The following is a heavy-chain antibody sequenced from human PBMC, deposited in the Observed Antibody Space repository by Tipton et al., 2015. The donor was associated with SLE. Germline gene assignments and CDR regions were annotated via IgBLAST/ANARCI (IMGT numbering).Heavy chain of an antibody. D-gene: IGHD1-26*01. J-gene: IGHJ3*02. Sequence: SLRLSCAASGFTFSSYAMHWVRQAPGKGLEWVAVISYDGSNKYYADSVKGRFTISRDNSKNTLYLQMNSLRAEDTAVYYCGGKLLGAFDIWGQGTMVTVSS. CDR1: GFTFSSYA. CDR2: ISYDGSNK. CDR3: GGKLLGAFDI. V-gene: IGHV3-30*04.